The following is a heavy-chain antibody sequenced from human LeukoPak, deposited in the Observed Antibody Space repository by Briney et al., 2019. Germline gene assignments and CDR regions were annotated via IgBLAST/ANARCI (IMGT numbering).Heavy chain of an antibody. V-gene: IGHV3-48*04. CDR2: ISSSGSTI. CDR1: GFTFSSYA. Sequence: PGGSLRLSCAASGFTFSSYAMSWVRQAPGKGLEWVSYISSSGSTIYYADSVKGRFTISRDNAKNSLYLQMNSLRAEDTAVYYCAREGNYYYMDVWGKGTTVTVSS. J-gene: IGHJ6*03. CDR3: AREGNYYYMDV.